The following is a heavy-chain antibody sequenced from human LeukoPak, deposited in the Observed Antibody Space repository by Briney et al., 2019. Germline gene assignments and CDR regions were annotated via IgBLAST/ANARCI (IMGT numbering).Heavy chain of an antibody. CDR2: MNPNSGNT. CDR1: GYTFTSYD. Sequence: ASVKVSCKASGYTFTSYDINWVRQATGQGLEWMGWMNPNSGNTHYAQKFQGRVTIIRNTSISTAYMELSRLRSEDTAVYYCARGRGGYERNFDYWGQGTLVTVSS. J-gene: IGHJ4*02. D-gene: IGHD5-12*01. CDR3: ARGRGGYERNFDY. V-gene: IGHV1-8*03.